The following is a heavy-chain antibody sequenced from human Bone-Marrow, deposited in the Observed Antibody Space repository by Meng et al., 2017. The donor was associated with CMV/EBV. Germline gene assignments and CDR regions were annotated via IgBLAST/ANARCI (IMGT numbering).Heavy chain of an antibody. CDR3: ARTFDW. V-gene: IGHV3-48*03. Sequence: GGSLRLSCVASGFTFSSFEMNWVRQAPGKGLEWLSYISDTGTTIYYADSVMGRFTISRDNAKNSVYLQMNSLRAEDTAVYYCARTFDWWGQGGLVTVSS. CDR1: GFTFSSFE. CDR2: ISDTGTTI. J-gene: IGHJ4*02.